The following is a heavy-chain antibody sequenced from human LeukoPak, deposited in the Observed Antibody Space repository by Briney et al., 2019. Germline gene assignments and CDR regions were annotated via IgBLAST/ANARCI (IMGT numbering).Heavy chain of an antibody. CDR2: IYYTGST. Sequence: SSETLSLTCTVTGGSISSYYWSWIRQPPGKGLEWIGYIYYTGSTNYNPSLKSRVTISVDTSKKQFSLKLSSVTAADTAVYYCASTPSGSSAWYYFDKWGQGTLVTVSS. CDR1: GGSISSYY. V-gene: IGHV4-59*08. J-gene: IGHJ4*02. CDR3: ASTPSGSSAWYYFDK. D-gene: IGHD6-19*01.